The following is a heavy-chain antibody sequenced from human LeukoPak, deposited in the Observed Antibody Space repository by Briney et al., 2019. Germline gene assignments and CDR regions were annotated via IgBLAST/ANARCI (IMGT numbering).Heavy chain of an antibody. V-gene: IGHV1-46*01. CDR3: AREAATTKDDYYYYYMDV. J-gene: IGHJ6*03. Sequence: ASVKVSCKASGYTFTSYYMHWVRQAPGQGLEWMGIINPSGGSTSYAQKFQGRVTMTRDTSTSTVYMELSSLRSEDTAVYYCAREAATTKDDYYYYYMDVWGKGTTVTISS. CDR2: INPSGGST. D-gene: IGHD6-25*01. CDR1: GYTFTSYY.